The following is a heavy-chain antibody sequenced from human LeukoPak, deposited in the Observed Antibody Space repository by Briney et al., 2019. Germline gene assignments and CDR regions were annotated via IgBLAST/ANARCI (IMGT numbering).Heavy chain of an antibody. V-gene: IGHV1-69*02. CDR3: ARSPLTDIVVVPAAIYYYYYMDV. CDR2: IIPILGIA. CDR1: GGTFSSYT. J-gene: IGHJ6*03. Sequence: SVKVSCKASGGTFSSYTISWVRQAPGQGLEWMGRIIPILGIANYARKFQGRVTITADKSTSTAYMELSSLRSEDTAVYYCARSPLTDIVVVPAAIYYYYYMDVWGKGTTVTVSS. D-gene: IGHD2-2*02.